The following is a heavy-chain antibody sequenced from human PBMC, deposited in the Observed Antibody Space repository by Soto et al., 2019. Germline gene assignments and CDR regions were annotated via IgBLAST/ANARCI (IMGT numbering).Heavy chain of an antibody. Sequence: SVKVSCKASGGTFSSYAISWVRQAPGQGLEWMGGIIPIFGTANYAQKFQGRVTITADKSTSTAYMELSSLRSEDTAGYYCARVVGPHLGGYFDYWGQGTLVTVSS. J-gene: IGHJ4*02. V-gene: IGHV1-69*06. CDR3: ARVVGPHLGGYFDY. D-gene: IGHD1-26*01. CDR1: GGTFSSYA. CDR2: IIPIFGTA.